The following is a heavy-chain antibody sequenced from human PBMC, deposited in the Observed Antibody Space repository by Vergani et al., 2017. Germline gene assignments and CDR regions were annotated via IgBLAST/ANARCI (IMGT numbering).Heavy chain of an antibody. CDR2: VYRDGSA. CDR3: AKQYFVSGNYLFDY. CDR1: GYSIDIGYY. J-gene: IGHJ4*02. V-gene: IGHV4-38-2*01. Sequence: QVQLQESGPRQVRPSETLYLSCAVPGYSIDIGYYWAWIRQSPEKGLEWIATVYRDGSAYYNPSLQNRVTISVYKAQNHFSLELHSATASYTAIYYCAKQYFVSGNYLFDYWGQGTLVTVSS. D-gene: IGHD3-10*01.